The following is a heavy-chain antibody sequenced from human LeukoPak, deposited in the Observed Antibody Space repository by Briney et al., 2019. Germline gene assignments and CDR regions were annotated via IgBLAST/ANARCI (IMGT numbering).Heavy chain of an antibody. D-gene: IGHD6-19*01. CDR1: GYSFTSYW. Sequence: GESLKISCKGSGYSFTSYWIGWVRQMPGKGLEWMGIIYPGDSDTRYSPSFQGQVTISADKSISTAYLQWSSLKASDTAMYYCARVGVQQWLVLPSLFDPWGQGTLVTVSS. V-gene: IGHV5-51*01. J-gene: IGHJ5*02. CDR3: ARVGVQQWLVLPSLFDP. CDR2: IYPGDSDT.